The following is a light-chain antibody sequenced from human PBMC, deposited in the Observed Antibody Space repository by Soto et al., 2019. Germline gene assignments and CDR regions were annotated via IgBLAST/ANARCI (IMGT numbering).Light chain of an antibody. CDR2: EGS. V-gene: IGLV2-23*01. CDR1: SSDVGSYNL. Sequence: QSALTQPASVSGSPGQSITISCTGTSSDVGSYNLVSWYQHHPGKAPKLMIYEGSKRPSGVSNRFSGSKSGNTASLTISGLQAEDEADYYCCSYVGSSTLVFGGGTKLTVL. J-gene: IGLJ2*01. CDR3: CSYVGSSTLV.